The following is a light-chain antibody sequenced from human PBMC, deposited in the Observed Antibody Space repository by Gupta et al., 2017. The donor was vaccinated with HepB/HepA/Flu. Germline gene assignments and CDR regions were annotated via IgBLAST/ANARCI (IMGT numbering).Light chain of an antibody. Sequence: DVQMTQSPSSLSASLGDRVTITCRASQDIGSWLAWYQQKPEKAPKYLIKAASSLQSGVPSRFSGSGSGTDFTLTIDSLQPEDFAIYYCQQYESYPPTFGQGTRLEIK. V-gene: IGKV1D-16*01. J-gene: IGKJ5*01. CDR2: AAS. CDR3: QQYESYPPT. CDR1: QDIGSW.